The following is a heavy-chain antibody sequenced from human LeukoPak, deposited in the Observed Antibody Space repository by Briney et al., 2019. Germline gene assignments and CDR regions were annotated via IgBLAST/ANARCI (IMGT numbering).Heavy chain of an antibody. CDR2: ISHSGST. CDR1: GGSFSSYY. D-gene: IGHD2-2*01. J-gene: IGHJ5*02. Sequence: SETLSLTCAVYGGSFSSYYWSWIRQPPGKGLEWIGEISHSGSTNYNPSLKSRVTISVDTSKNQFSLKLSSVTAADTAVYYCARAPLSALRTPSLDWFDPWGQGILVTVSS. CDR3: ARAPLSALRTPSLDWFDP. V-gene: IGHV4-34*01.